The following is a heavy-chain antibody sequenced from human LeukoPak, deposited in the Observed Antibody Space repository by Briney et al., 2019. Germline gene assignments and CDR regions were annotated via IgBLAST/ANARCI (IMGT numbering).Heavy chain of an antibody. Sequence: SETLSLTCTVSGGSISSSSYYWGWIRQPPGKGLEWIGSIYYSRSTYYNPSLKSRVTISVDTSKNQFSLKLSSVTAADTAVYYCARGSEVAATQNYWGQGTLVTVSS. CDR3: ARGSEVAATQNY. V-gene: IGHV4-39*01. CDR1: GGSISSSSYY. J-gene: IGHJ4*02. D-gene: IGHD2-15*01. CDR2: IYYSRST.